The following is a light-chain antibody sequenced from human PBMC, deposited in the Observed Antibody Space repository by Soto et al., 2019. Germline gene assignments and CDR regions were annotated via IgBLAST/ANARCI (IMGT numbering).Light chain of an antibody. CDR1: QSISYW. CDR3: QQYSNYPLT. CDR2: KAS. V-gene: IGKV1-5*03. Sequence: DIQMTQSPSTLSASVGDRVTITCRVSQSISYWLAWYQQKPGKAPNLLIYKASSLESGVPSRFSGSGSGTEFTLTINSLQPDDFATYYCQQYSNYPLTFGGGTKVEI. J-gene: IGKJ4*01.